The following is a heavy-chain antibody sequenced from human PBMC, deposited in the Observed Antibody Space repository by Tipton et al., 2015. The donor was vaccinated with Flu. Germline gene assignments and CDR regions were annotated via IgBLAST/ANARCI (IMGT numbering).Heavy chain of an antibody. J-gene: IGHJ3*02. D-gene: IGHD3-10*01. CDR3: ARDGVNTYYYGSGARDAFDI. V-gene: IGHV4-31*03. CDR2: IYYSGST. CDR1: GDSISSGGAY. Sequence: TLSLTCTVSGDSISSGGAYWTWIRQRPGKGLEWIGCIYYSGSTYYNPSLKSRVTISVDTSKNQFSLKLSSVTAADTAVYYCARDGVNTYYYGSGARDAFDIWGQGTMVTVSS.